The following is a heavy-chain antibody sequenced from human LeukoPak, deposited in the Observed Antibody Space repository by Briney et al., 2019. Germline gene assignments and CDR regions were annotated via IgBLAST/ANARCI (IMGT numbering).Heavy chain of an antibody. D-gene: IGHD5-24*01. J-gene: IGHJ4*02. CDR2: IYYSGNT. CDR3: ATPYGYNSFDY. CDR1: GVSISSSNSY. Sequence: SETLSLTCTVSGVSISSSNSYWGWIRQPPGTGLEWIGSIYYSGNTYYNASLKSQVSISIDTSKNQFSLRLTSVTAADTAVYYCATPYGYNSFDYWGQGTLVTVSS. V-gene: IGHV4-39*01.